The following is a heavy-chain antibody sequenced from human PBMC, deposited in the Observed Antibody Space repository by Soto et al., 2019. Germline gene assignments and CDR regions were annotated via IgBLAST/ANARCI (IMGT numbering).Heavy chain of an antibody. Sequence: QVQLVESGGGVVQPGRSLRLSCAASGFTFSSYAMHWVRQAPGKGLEWVAVISYDGSNKYYADSVKGRFTISRDNSKNTLYLPMNSLRAEDTAVYYCARDPLEYCSGGSCYSFDYWGQGTLVTVSS. CDR2: ISYDGSNK. V-gene: IGHV3-30-3*01. J-gene: IGHJ4*02. D-gene: IGHD2-15*01. CDR1: GFTFSSYA. CDR3: ARDPLEYCSGGSCYSFDY.